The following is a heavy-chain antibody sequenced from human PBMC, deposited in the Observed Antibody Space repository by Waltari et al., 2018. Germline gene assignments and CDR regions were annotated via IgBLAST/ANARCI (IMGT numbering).Heavy chain of an antibody. CDR3: ARGDSWAFDI. Sequence: ELQLVESGGGLVQPGRSLKLSCSASGFVFNNYWMCWVRQAPGKGLEWVANMNKNGMEEHYVDSAKGRITSSRDNAKNAGYLQMNSLSAGDTSVYYCARGDSWAFDIWGQGTMVTVAS. CDR1: GFVFNNYW. J-gene: IGHJ3*02. V-gene: IGHV3-7*01. D-gene: IGHD4-4*01. CDR2: MNKNGMEE.